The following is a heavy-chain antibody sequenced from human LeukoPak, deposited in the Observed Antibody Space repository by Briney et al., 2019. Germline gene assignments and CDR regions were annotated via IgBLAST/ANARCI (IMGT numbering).Heavy chain of an antibody. D-gene: IGHD4-11*01. CDR1: GGSISSYY. V-gene: IGHV4-59*08. CDR3: TRHTGYISGQYSNYEDS. J-gene: IGHJ4*02. Sequence: SETLSLTCTVSGGSISSYYWSWIRQPPGKGLEWIGYIYYSGSTNYNPSLKSRVTISVDTSKNQFSLKLRSVTAADTALYYCTRHTGYISGQYSNYEDSWGQGTLVTVSS. CDR2: IYYSGST.